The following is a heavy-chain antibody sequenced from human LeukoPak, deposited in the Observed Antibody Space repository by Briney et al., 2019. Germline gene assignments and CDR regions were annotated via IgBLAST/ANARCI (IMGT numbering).Heavy chain of an antibody. V-gene: IGHV3-11*01. CDR3: ARGGGTLRNYDSSGYYLSYFDY. CDR1: GFTFSDYY. CDR2: ISSSGSTI. D-gene: IGHD3-22*01. Sequence: GGSLRLSCAASGFTFSDYYMSWIRQAPGKGLEWVSYISSSGSTIYYADSVKGRFTISRDNAKNSLYLQTNSLRAEDTAVYYCARGGGTLRNYDSSGYYLSYFDYWGQGTLVTVSS. J-gene: IGHJ4*02.